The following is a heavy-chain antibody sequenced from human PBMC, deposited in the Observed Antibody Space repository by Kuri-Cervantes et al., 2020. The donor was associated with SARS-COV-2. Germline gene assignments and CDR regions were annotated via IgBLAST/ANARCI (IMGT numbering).Heavy chain of an antibody. J-gene: IGHJ5*02. CDR3: ARWDGFALDL. D-gene: IGHD5-24*01. CDR1: GYSFSTSW. CDR2: IDPSDSYT. Sequence: KVSCKGSGYSFSTSWMRWVRQMPGKGLEWMGRIDPSDSYTDYRPSLQGHVTISVDRSINTAYMQWSDLKSSDTAVYFCARWDGFALDLWGQGTLVTVSS. V-gene: IGHV5-10-1*01.